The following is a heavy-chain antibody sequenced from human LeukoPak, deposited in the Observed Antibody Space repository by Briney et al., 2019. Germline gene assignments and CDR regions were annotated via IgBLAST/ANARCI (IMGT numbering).Heavy chain of an antibody. Sequence: GGSLRLSCAASGFTFSSYSMNWVRQAPGKGLEWVSSISSSSSYISYADSVKGRFTISRDNAKNSLYLQMNSLRAEDTAVYYCARGGSLVSWGQGTLVTVSS. CDR3: ARGGSLVS. CDR2: ISSSSSYI. J-gene: IGHJ4*02. D-gene: IGHD2-8*02. V-gene: IGHV3-21*01. CDR1: GFTFSSYS.